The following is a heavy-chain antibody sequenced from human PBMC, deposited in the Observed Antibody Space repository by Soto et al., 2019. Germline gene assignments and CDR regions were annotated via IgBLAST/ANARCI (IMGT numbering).Heavy chain of an antibody. CDR2: ISYDGSNK. CDR1: GFTFSSYG. D-gene: IGHD6-13*01. J-gene: IGHJ4*02. V-gene: IGHV3-30*18. CDR3: AKDKASSWAPGVDY. Sequence: ESVGGVVQPGRSLRLSCAASGFTFSSYGMHWVRQAPGKGLEWVAVISYDGSNKYYADSVKGRFTISRDNSKNTLYLQMNSLRAEDTAVYYCAKDKASSWAPGVDYWGQGTLVTVSS.